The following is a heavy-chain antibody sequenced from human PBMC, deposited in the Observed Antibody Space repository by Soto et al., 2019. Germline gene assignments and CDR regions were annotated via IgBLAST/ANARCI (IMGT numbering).Heavy chain of an antibody. D-gene: IGHD2-8*01. CDR3: AKNGQPPYYYYGLDV. CDR1: GYTFTRYG. Sequence: ASVKVSCKASGYTFTRYGISWVRQAPGQGLEWMGWISGHNGDTNYAQKFQDRVSMTIDTSTGTAYMELRSLTSDDTAIYYCAKNGQPPYYYYGLDVWGQGTKVTSP. J-gene: IGHJ6*02. V-gene: IGHV1-18*01. CDR2: ISGHNGDT.